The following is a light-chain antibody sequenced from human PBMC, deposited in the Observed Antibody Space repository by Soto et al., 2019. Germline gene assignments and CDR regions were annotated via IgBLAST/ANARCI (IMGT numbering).Light chain of an antibody. Sequence: DVQLTQSPSTLSASVGDSVTITCRASQSISGWLAWYQRKPGKAPKLLIYDASSLESGVSSRFSGSGSGTELTLTICSLQPDDFATYYCHQYVTYSTFGQGTKVEIK. V-gene: IGKV1-5*01. CDR2: DAS. CDR1: QSISGW. CDR3: HQYVTYST. J-gene: IGKJ1*01.